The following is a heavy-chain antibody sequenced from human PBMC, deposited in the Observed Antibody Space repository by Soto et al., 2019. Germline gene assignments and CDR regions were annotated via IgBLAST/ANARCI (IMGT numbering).Heavy chain of an antibody. CDR3: ARWHAGTALFDY. Sequence: PGGSLRLSCAASGFTFSSYSMNWARQAPGKGLEWVSSITSSSSYIYYADSVKGRFTISRDNAKNSLYLQMNSLRAEDTAVYYCARWHAGTALFDYWGQGTLVTVSS. V-gene: IGHV3-21*01. CDR1: GFTFSSYS. CDR2: ITSSSSYI. J-gene: IGHJ4*02. D-gene: IGHD5-18*01.